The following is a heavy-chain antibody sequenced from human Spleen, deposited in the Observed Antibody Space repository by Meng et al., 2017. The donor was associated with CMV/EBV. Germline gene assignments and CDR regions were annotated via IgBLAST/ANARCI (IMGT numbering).Heavy chain of an antibody. V-gene: IGHV3-11*05. D-gene: IGHD6-13*01. CDR1: GFTFSNDY. J-gene: IGHJ4*02. CDR2: ISSSSSYT. CDR3: ARDQYQQLPDY. Sequence: QGQLVEVGGGFVKPGWSRSLPCAASGFTFSNDYMSWIRQAPGKGLEWVSCISSSSSYTNYADSVKGRFTISRDNAKNSLYLQMNSLRAEDTAVYYCARDQYQQLPDYWGQGTLVTVSS.